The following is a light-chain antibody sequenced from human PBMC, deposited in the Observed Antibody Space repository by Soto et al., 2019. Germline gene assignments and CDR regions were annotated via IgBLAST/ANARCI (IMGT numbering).Light chain of an antibody. CDR1: TSDVGSYNL. Sequence: QSALTQTASVSGSPGQSITISCTGTTSDVGSYNLVSWYQQQPGKAPKLMIYEGSKRPSGVSNRFSGSKSGNTASLTISGLQAEDEADYFCKSYAGSNTYVFGSGSKVTVL. J-gene: IGLJ1*01. V-gene: IGLV2-23*01. CDR2: EGS. CDR3: KSYAGSNTYV.